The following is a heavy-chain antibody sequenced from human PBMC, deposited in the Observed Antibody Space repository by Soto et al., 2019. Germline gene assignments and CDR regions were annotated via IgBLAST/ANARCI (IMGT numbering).Heavy chain of an antibody. CDR3: ASQTGYCSSTSCYPASSSDIWWFVP. CDR1: GGSISSSSYY. V-gene: IGHV4-39*01. D-gene: IGHD2-2*01. J-gene: IGHJ5*02. CDR2: IYYSGST. Sequence: SETLSLTCTVSGGSISSSSYYWGWIRQPPGKGLEWIGSIYYSGSTYYNPSLKSRVTISVDTSKNQFSLKLSSVTAADTAVYYCASQTGYCSSTSCYPASSSDIWWFVPWGQGTLVTVSS.